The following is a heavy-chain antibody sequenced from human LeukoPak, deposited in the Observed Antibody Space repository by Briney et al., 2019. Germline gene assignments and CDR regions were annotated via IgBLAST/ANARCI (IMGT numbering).Heavy chain of an antibody. CDR3: ASVREYSSSSGFDY. Sequence: GGSLRLSCAASGFTFSSYALTWVRQAPGKGLEWVSLISGSGGSTYYADSVKGRFTISRDNSKNTLYLQMNSLRAEDTAVYYCASVREYSSSSGFDYWGQGTLVTVSS. CDR2: ISGSGGST. V-gene: IGHV3-23*01. CDR1: GFTFSSYA. J-gene: IGHJ4*02. D-gene: IGHD6-6*01.